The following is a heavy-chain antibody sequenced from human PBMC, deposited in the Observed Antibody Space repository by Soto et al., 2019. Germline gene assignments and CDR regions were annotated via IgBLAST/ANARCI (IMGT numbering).Heavy chain of an antibody. CDR3: ARVWGSPDAFDI. J-gene: IGHJ3*02. V-gene: IGHV1-69*02. CDR1: GGTFSSYT. D-gene: IGHD2-21*01. CDR2: IIPILGIA. Sequence: SVKVSCKASGGTFSSYTISCVRQAPGQGLEWMGRIIPILGIANYAQKFQGRVTITADKSTSTAYMELSSLRSEDTAVYYCARVWGSPDAFDIWGQGTMVTVSS.